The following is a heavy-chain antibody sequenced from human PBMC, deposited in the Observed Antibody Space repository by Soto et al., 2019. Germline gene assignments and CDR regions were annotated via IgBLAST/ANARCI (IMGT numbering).Heavy chain of an antibody. CDR2: IYYSGNS. Sequence: QVQLQESGPGLVKPSETLSLTCTVSGGSLSNSYWSWIRQPPGKGLEWIGYIYYSGNSIYTPSLNIRLTMSADTSQNPFPLKLRAVTAADTAMYFCARLSLYYIDDCGQGTLVTVAS. CDR1: GGSLSNSY. J-gene: IGHJ4*02. D-gene: IGHD1-26*01. V-gene: IGHV4-59*08. CDR3: ARLSLYYIDD.